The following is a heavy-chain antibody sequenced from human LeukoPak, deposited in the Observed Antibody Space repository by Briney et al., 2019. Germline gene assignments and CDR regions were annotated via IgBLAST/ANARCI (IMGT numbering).Heavy chain of an antibody. J-gene: IGHJ4*02. CDR2: IIPIFGTA. Sequence: SVTVSCTASGGTFSSYAISWVRQAPGQGLEWMGGIIPIFGTANYAQKFQGRVTITADESTSTAYMELSSLRSEDTAVYYCARGRCSSTSCYRAMYYFDYWGQGTLVTVSS. CDR1: GGTFSSYA. CDR3: ARGRCSSTSCYRAMYYFDY. D-gene: IGHD2-2*02. V-gene: IGHV1-69*13.